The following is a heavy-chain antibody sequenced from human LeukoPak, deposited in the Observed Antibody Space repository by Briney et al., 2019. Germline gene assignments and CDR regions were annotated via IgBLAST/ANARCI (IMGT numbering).Heavy chain of an antibody. V-gene: IGHV1-46*01. CDR2: INPRGGST. Sequence: ASVKVSCKASGYAFIDYYMCWVRQAPGQGLEWMGVINPRGGSTTYAQKFQGRVTMTRDTSTTTLYVELSSLRSEDTAIYYCARKFGGSGYYFDYWGQGTLVTVSS. D-gene: IGHD6-25*01. J-gene: IGHJ4*02. CDR3: ARKFGGSGYYFDY. CDR1: GYAFIDYY.